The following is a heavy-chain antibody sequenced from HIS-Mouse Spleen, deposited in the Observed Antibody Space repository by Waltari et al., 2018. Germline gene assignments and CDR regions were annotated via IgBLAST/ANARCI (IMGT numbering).Heavy chain of an antibody. D-gene: IGHD1-26*01. Sequence: QVQLVQSGAEVKKPGASVKVSCKASRYTFTRYYMHWGRQAPGQGLEWMGWINHKSGGTNYAQKFQGRVTMTRDTSISTAYMELSRLRSDDTAVYYCARVGQADAFDIWGQGTMVTVSS. CDR3: ARVGQADAFDI. J-gene: IGHJ3*02. CDR2: INHKSGGT. CDR1: RYTFTRYY. V-gene: IGHV1-2*02.